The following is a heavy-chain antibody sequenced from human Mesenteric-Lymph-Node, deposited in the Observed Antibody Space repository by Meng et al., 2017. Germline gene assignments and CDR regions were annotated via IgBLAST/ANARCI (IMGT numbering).Heavy chain of an antibody. D-gene: IGHD2-21*02. V-gene: IGHV4-59*01. CDR2: IYYSGST. CDR3: ARDRMVTGWFYYYGMDV. J-gene: IGHJ6*02. CDR1: GGSISSYY. Sequence: GSLRLSCTVSGGSISSYYWSWIRQPPGKGLEWIGYIYYSGSTNYNPSLKSRVTISVDTSKNQFSLKLSSVPAADTAVYYCARDRMVTGWFYYYGMDVWGQGTRVTV.